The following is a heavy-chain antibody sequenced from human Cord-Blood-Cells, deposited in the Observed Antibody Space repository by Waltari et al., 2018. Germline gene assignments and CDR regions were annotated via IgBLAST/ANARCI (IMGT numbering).Heavy chain of an antibody. Sequence: QVQLVQSGAEVTKPGSSVKVSCKASGGTFSSYAIRWVRSAPGQGLEWMGGIIPIVGTANYAQKFQGRVTITADESPSTAYMELSSLRSEDTAVYYCARDEDCSSTSCPGGDAFDIWGQGTMVTVSS. CDR2: IIPIVGTA. CDR3: ARDEDCSSTSCPGGDAFDI. J-gene: IGHJ3*02. CDR1: GGTFSSYA. V-gene: IGHV1-69*01. D-gene: IGHD2-2*01.